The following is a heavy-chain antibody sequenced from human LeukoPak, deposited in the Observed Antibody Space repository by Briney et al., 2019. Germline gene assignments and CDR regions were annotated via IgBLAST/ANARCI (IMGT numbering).Heavy chain of an antibody. V-gene: IGHV3-48*04. J-gene: IGHJ3*02. Sequence: PGGSLRLSCAASGFTFSSYSMNWVRQAPGKGLEWVSYISSSSSTIYYADSVKGRFTISRDNAKNSLYLQMNSLRAEDTAVYYCAFPHDVLYYYDSSGYYHDAFDIWGQGTMVTVSS. D-gene: IGHD3-22*01. CDR3: AFPHDVLYYYDSSGYYHDAFDI. CDR2: ISSSSSTI. CDR1: GFTFSSYS.